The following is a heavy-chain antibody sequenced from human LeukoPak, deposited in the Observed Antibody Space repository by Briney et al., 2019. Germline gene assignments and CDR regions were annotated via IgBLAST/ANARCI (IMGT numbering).Heavy chain of an antibody. Sequence: SETLSLTCTLSGGSISSYYWRWIRQSPGKGLEWIGYIYYTGSTNYNPSLKSRVTISVDTSKYQFSLKLSSVTAADTAVYYCARGRDYYDSSGYEHWGQGTLVTVSS. CDR2: IYYTGST. CDR3: ARGRDYYDSSGYEH. D-gene: IGHD3-22*01. J-gene: IGHJ4*02. V-gene: IGHV4-59*08. CDR1: GGSISSYY.